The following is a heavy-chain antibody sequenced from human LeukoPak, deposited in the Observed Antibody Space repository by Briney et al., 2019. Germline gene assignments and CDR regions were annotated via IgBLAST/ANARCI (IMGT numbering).Heavy chain of an antibody. CDR2: IYYSGSI. V-gene: IGHV4-30-4*08. Sequence: PSETLSLTCTVSGGSISSGDYYWSWIRQPPGKGLEWIGYIYYSGSIYYNPSLKSRVTISVDTSKNQFSLKLSSVTAADTAVYYCARGGGGVVVVPAAVWFDPWGQGTLVTVSS. CDR1: GGSISSGDYY. D-gene: IGHD2-2*01. CDR3: ARGGGGVVVVPAAVWFDP. J-gene: IGHJ5*02.